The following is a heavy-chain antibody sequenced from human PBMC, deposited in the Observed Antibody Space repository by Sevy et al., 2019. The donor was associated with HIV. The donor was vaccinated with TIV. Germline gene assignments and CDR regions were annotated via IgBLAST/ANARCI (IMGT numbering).Heavy chain of an antibody. CDR3: ARRYCSAGSCYFDAFDI. V-gene: IGHV1-69*13. CDR1: GGTFSSYV. CDR2: IIPIFGTA. Sequence: ASVKVSCKASGGTFSSYVISWVRQAPGQGLEWMGRIIPIFGTANYAQKFQGRVTITADESTSTAYMELSSLRSQDTAVYYCARRYCSAGSCYFDAFDIWGQGTMVTVSS. D-gene: IGHD2-15*01. J-gene: IGHJ3*02.